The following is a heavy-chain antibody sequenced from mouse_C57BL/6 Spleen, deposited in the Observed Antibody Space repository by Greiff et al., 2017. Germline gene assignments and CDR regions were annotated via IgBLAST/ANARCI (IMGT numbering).Heavy chain of an antibody. J-gene: IGHJ3*01. V-gene: IGHV1-58*01. D-gene: IGHD2-4*01. Sequence: EVQLQQSGAELVRPGSSVKMSCKTSGYTFTSYGINWVKQRPGQGLEWIGYIYIGNGYTEYNEKFKGKATLASDTASSTAYMQLSSLTSEDSAIYFCARSSCYDYDGAWFADWGQGTLVTVSA. CDR3: ARSSCYDYDGAWFAD. CDR2: IYIGNGYT. CDR1: GYTFTSYG.